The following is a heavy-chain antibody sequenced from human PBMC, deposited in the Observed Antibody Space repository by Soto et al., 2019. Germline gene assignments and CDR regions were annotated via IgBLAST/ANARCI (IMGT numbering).Heavy chain of an antibody. CDR2: LYDVDGS. J-gene: IGHJ3*01. CDR1: GLTVSGKKY. V-gene: IGHV3-53*01. CDR3: SSWHEREHAYDV. Sequence: DVQLVESGGGLIQPGESLRLSCAAFGLTVSGKKYVAWVRQAPGKGLEWVSALYDVDGSFYADSVKGRFNTSSDSSKTTVYLQMNGLRPDDTAVYYCSSWHEREHAYDVWGQGTTVTVSS. D-gene: IGHD1-1*01.